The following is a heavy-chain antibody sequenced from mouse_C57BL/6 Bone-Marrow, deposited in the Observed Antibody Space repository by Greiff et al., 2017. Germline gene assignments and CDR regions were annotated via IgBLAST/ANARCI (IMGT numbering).Heavy chain of an antibody. V-gene: IGHV5-17*01. Sequence: DVKLVESGGGLVKPGGSLKLSCAASGFTFSDYGMHWVRQAPEKGLEWVAYLSSGSSTIYYADTVKGRFTISRDNAKNTLFLQMTRLRSEDTAMYYCARDGNYVGYFDYWGQGTTLTVSS. CDR2: LSSGSSTI. CDR3: ARDGNYVGYFDY. CDR1: GFTFSDYG. J-gene: IGHJ2*01. D-gene: IGHD2-1*01.